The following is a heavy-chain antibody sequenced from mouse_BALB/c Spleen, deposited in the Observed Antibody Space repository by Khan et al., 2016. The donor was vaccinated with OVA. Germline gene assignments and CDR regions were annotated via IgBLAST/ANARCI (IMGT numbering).Heavy chain of an antibody. CDR2: INPSNGYT. J-gene: IGHJ3*01. CDR3: VRDGAYHRNDGWFAY. Sequence: VKLVESGAELARPGASVKMSCKASGYTFTSYTIHWIKVRPGQGLEWIGFINPSNGYTNYNQKFKDKATLTADKSSTTVHMQISSLTSDDAAVYNCVRDGAYHRNDGWFAYWGQGTLVTVSA. D-gene: IGHD2-14*01. V-gene: IGHV1-4*01. CDR1: GYTFTSYT.